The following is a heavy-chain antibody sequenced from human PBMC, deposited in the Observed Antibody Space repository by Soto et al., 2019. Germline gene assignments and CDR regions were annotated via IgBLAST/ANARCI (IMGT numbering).Heavy chain of an antibody. CDR2: IYYSGST. Sequence: PSETLSLTCTVSGGSISSYYWSWIRQPPGKGLEWIGYIYYSGSTNYNPSLKSRVTISVDTSKNQFSLKLSSVTAADTAVYYCARRWYGDYFDYWGQGTLVTVSS. CDR1: GGSISSYY. D-gene: IGHD4-17*01. J-gene: IGHJ4*02. V-gene: IGHV4-59*08. CDR3: ARRWYGDYFDY.